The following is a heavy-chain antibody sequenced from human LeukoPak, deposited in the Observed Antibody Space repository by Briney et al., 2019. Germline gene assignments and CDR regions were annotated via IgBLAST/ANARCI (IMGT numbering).Heavy chain of an antibody. V-gene: IGHV4-39*07. CDR1: GGSISSSSYY. CDR2: IYYSGST. CDR3: ARGMSVDY. Sequence: PSETLSLTCTVSGGSISSSSYYWGWIRQPPGKGLEWIGSIYYSGSTYYNPSLKSRVTISVDTSKNQFSLKLSSVTAADTAVYYCARGMSVDYWGQGTLVTVSS. J-gene: IGHJ4*02.